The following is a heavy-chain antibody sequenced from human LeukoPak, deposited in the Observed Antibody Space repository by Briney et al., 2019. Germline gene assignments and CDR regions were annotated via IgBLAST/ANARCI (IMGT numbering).Heavy chain of an antibody. CDR3: ARDQEGSGYYFDY. D-gene: IGHD6-19*01. V-gene: IGHV4-31*03. CDR2: IYYSGST. Sequence: PSETLSLTCTVSGGSIGSGGYYWSWIRQHPGKGLEWIGYIYYSGSTYYNPSLKSRVTISVDTSKNQFSLKLSSVTAADTAVYYCARDQEGSGYYFDYWGQGTLVTVSS. CDR1: GGSIGSGGYY. J-gene: IGHJ4*02.